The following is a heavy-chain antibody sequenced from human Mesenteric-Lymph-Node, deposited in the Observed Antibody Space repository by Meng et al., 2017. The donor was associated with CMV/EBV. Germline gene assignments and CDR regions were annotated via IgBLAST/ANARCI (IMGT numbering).Heavy chain of an antibody. Sequence: SVKVSCKASGYTFTGYYMHWVRQAPGQGLQWMGWIIPILGIANYAQKFQGRATITADKSTSTAYMELSSLRSEDTAVYYCARGGIARVAGYWFDPWGQGTLVTVSS. CDR1: GYTFTGYY. V-gene: IGHV1-69*10. J-gene: IGHJ5*02. CDR3: ARGGIARVAGYWFDP. D-gene: IGHD6-19*01. CDR2: IIPILGIA.